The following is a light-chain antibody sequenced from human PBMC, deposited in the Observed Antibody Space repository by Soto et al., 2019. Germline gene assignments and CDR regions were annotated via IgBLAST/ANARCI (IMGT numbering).Light chain of an antibody. CDR3: QQSYRTPYT. V-gene: IGKV1-39*01. CDR1: QSISTY. J-gene: IGKJ2*01. Sequence: IQLTQSPSSLSASVGDTVTITCRASQSISTYLNWYQHKPGKAPILLIQAASTLLSGVPSRFNGSRSETDYPLIISSLRPEDFANEYCQQSYRTPYTFAQGTKVEIK. CDR2: AAS.